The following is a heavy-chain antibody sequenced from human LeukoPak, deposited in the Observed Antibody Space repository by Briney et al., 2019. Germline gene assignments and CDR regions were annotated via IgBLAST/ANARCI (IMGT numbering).Heavy chain of an antibody. CDR1: GGTFSSYA. CDR2: IIPIFGTA. CDR3: ARSRGSGSYYRAFDI. D-gene: IGHD1-26*01. Sequence: GASVKVSCKASGGTFSSYAISWVRQAPGQGLEWMGGIIPIFGTANYAQKFQGRVTITADESTSTAYMELSSLRSEDTAVYYCARSRGSGSYYRAFDIWGQGTMVTVSS. J-gene: IGHJ3*02. V-gene: IGHV1-69*13.